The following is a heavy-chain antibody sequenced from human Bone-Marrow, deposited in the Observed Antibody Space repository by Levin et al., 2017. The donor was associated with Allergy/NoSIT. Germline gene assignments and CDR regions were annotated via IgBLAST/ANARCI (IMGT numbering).Heavy chain of an antibody. CDR3: ARVPLGYCSSTSCYPQNWFDP. Sequence: SETLSLTCTVSGGSISSSSYYWGWIRQPPGKGLEWIGSIYYSGSTYYNPSLKSRVTISVDTSKNQFSLKLSSVTAADTAVYYCARVPLGYCSSTSCYPQNWFDPWGQGTLVTVSS. V-gene: IGHV4-39*01. CDR1: GGSISSSSYY. D-gene: IGHD2-2*01. CDR2: IYYSGST. J-gene: IGHJ5*02.